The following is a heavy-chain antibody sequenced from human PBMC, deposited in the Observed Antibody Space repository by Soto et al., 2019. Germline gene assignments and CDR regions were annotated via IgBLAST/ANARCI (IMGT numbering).Heavy chain of an antibody. Sequence: QVQLVESGGGLVKPGGSLRLSCAASGFTFSDYYMSWIRQAPGKGLEWVSYISSSGSTIYYADSVKGRFTISRDNAKNSLYLQMNSLSAEDTAVYYCARKGYCRSTSCYFATYYMDVWGKGTTVTVSS. CDR3: ARKGYCRSTSCYFATYYMDV. J-gene: IGHJ6*03. CDR1: GFTFSDYY. D-gene: IGHD2-2*01. V-gene: IGHV3-11*01. CDR2: ISSSGSTI.